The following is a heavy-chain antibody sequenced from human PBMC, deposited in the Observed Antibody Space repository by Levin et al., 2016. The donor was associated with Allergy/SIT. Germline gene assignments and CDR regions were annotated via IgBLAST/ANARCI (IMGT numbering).Heavy chain of an antibody. CDR2: IYYSGST. CDR3: ASHHIVMVRGVIRDWFDP. J-gene: IGHJ5*02. D-gene: IGHD3-10*01. V-gene: IGHV4-39*01. CDR1: GGSISSSSYY. Sequence: SETLSLTCAVSGGSISSSSYYWGWIRQPPGKGLEWIGSIYYSGSTYYNPSLKSRVTISVDTSKNQFSLKLSSVTAADTAVYYCASHHIVMVRGVIRDWFDPWGQGTLVTVSS.